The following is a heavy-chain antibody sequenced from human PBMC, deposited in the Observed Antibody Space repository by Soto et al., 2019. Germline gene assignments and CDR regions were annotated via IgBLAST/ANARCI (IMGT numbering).Heavy chain of an antibody. Sequence: GSLRLSCAASGFTFISYAMSWVLQAPGKGLEWVSVISGSGDSTYYADSVKGRFTISRDNSKNTLYLQMNSLRAEDTAVYYCARRSSGWYFDYWGQGTLVTVSS. D-gene: IGHD6-19*01. V-gene: IGHV3-23*01. CDR2: ISGSGDST. CDR1: GFTFISYA. CDR3: ARRSSGWYFDY. J-gene: IGHJ4*02.